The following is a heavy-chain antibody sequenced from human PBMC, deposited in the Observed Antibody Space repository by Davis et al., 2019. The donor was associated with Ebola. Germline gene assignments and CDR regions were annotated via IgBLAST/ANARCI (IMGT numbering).Heavy chain of an antibody. Sequence: MPGGSLRLSCTASGGSISSYYWSWIRQPPGKGLEWIGYIYYSGSTNYNPSPKSRVTISVDTSKNQFSLKLSSVTAADPAMYYCRARSNYYYGMDVWGQGTTVTVSS. CDR1: GGSISSYY. V-gene: IGHV4-59*01. J-gene: IGHJ6*02. D-gene: IGHD3-10*01. CDR3: RARSNYYYGMDV. CDR2: IYYSGST.